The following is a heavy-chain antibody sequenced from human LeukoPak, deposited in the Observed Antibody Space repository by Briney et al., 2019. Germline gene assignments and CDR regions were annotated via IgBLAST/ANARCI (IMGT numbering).Heavy chain of an antibody. CDR2: ISGSGGST. CDR3: AKGGYYYDSSGYYRIDY. CDR1: GFTFSSYG. V-gene: IGHV3-23*01. D-gene: IGHD3-22*01. Sequence: GGSLRLSCAASGFTFSSYGMSWVRQAPGQGLEWVSAISGSGGSTYYGDSVKGRFTISRDNSKNTLYLQMNSLRAEDTAVYYCAKGGYYYDSSGYYRIDYWGQGTLVTVSS. J-gene: IGHJ4*02.